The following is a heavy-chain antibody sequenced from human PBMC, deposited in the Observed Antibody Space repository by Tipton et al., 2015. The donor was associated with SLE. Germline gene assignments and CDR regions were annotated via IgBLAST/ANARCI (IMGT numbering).Heavy chain of an antibody. J-gene: IGHJ6*03. V-gene: IGHV4-34*01. D-gene: IGHD2/OR15-2a*01. CDR2: IGHSGSS. Sequence: GLVKPSETLSLTCGVSGGTFTGYSWNWLRQSPGKPLEWIGGIGHSGSSNYNPSHQSRVTMSRDTATMQFSLRLSSVAAADTGVYFCARGVAGFSYYCYMDVWGKGTTVTISS. CDR1: GGTFTGYS. CDR3: ARGVAGFSYYCYMDV.